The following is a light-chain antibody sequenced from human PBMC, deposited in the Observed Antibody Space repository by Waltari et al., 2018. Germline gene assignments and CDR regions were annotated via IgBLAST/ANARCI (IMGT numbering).Light chain of an antibody. J-gene: IGLJ2*01. V-gene: IGLV2-14*03. Sequence: QSALTQPAAVSGSPGQSITISCPGTSRDIGGYNYVSWYQQHPGTAPKLIIYDVSKRPSGISNHFSGSKSGNTASLTISGLQAEDDADYYCSSFTSSTTWVFGGGTKLTVL. CDR2: DVS. CDR1: SRDIGGYNY. CDR3: SSFTSSTTWV.